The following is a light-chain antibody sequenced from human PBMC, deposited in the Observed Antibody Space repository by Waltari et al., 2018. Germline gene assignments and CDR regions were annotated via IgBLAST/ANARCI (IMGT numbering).Light chain of an antibody. CDR3: CSDAGGTAYV. CDR2: EAT. J-gene: IGLJ1*01. Sequence: SALTQPASVSGSPGQSITISCTGTSSDLGTYNFVSWYQEYPGKAPKLIIYEATKRPSVVSDRFSASKSGNTASLTISGLQADDEADYSCCSDAGGTAYVFGTGTRVTVL. V-gene: IGLV2-23*01. CDR1: SSDLGTYNF.